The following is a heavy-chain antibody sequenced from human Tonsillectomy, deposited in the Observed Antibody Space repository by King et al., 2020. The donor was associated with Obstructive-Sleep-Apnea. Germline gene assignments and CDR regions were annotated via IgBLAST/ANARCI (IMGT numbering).Heavy chain of an antibody. J-gene: IGHJ3*02. D-gene: IGHD3-22*01. V-gene: IGHV3-73*01. Sequence: VQLVESGGGLVQPGGSLKLSCAASGFTFSGSAMHWVRQSSGKGLEWVGRIRSKANSYATAYAASVKGRFTISRDDSKKTAYLQMNSLKTEDTAVYYCTSRFISYDSSGYAFDIWGQGTMVTVSS. CDR1: GFTFSGSA. CDR2: IRSKANSYAT. CDR3: TSRFISYDSSGYAFDI.